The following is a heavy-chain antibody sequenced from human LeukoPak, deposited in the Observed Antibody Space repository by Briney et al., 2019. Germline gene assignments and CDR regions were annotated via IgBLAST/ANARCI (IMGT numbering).Heavy chain of an antibody. J-gene: IGHJ4*02. CDR3: ATIKRGNIFGYFDF. D-gene: IGHD5-18*01. Sequence: PSETLSLTCAVSGASMNTHYWSWLRQPPGKGLEWIGYMLDTVTTKDNPSLKSRFTLSADTSKNQFSLRLTSVTAADTAVYYCATIKRGNIFGYFDFWGQGIPVTVSS. CDR2: MLDTVTT. V-gene: IGHV4-59*11. CDR1: GASMNTHY.